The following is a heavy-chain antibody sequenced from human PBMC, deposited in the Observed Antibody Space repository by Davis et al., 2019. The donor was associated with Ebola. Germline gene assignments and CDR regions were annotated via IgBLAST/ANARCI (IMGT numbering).Heavy chain of an antibody. CDR3: ARDGDNYDFWSTYQSIITPPGMDV. Sequence: ASVQVSCKASGYISTTYAITWVRQATGQGLEWLGWISTYNANTNYAQKFQGRVTMTTDTSTSTAYMELRNLRYDDTAVYYCARDGDNYDFWSTYQSIITPPGMDVCGQGTTVTVSS. CDR1: GYISTTYA. D-gene: IGHD3-3*01. J-gene: IGHJ6*02. V-gene: IGHV1-18*01. CDR2: ISTYNANT.